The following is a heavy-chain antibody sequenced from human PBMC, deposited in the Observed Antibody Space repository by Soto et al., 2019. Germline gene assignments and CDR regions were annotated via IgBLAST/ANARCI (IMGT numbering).Heavy chain of an antibody. Sequence: QVQLVQSGAEVKKTGASVKVSCEAPGHYFSGYYMYWVRQAPGHGLEWMGWINLNSGGTNYAQKFQGRVTMTRDTSITTGYMDLSGLTSDDTAVYYCASAPPYYGISGYRELWGQGTLVTVSS. D-gene: IGHD3-22*01. V-gene: IGHV1-2*02. CDR1: GHYFSGYY. CDR3: ASAPPYYGISGYREL. CDR2: INLNSGGT. J-gene: IGHJ4*02.